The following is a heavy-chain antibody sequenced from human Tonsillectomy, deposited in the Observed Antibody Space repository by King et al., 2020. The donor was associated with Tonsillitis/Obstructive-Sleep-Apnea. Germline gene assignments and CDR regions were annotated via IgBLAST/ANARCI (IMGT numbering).Heavy chain of an antibody. J-gene: IGHJ4*02. CDR1: GFTFNFYS. V-gene: IGHV3-48*02. D-gene: IGHD3-3*01. CDR2: ISGSGNTI. CDR3: TRDIRGNYDFWSGYPGY. Sequence: EWQLVQSGGGLIQPGGSLRLSCAASGFTFNFYSMDWVRQAPGKGLECVSYISGSGNTIYYADSVKGRFTISRDNAKTSLYLQMNRLRDEDTAVYYCTRDIRGNYDFWSGYPGYWGQGTLVTVSS.